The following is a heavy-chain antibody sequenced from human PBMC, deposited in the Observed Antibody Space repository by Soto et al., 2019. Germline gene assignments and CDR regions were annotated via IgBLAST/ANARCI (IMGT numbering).Heavy chain of an antibody. D-gene: IGHD1-26*01. CDR3: AKEGESIVGATDY. Sequence: PGGSLRLSCAASGFTFSSYAMSWVRQAPGKGLEWVSAIINSGDTTYYADSVRGRFTISRDSSKNTVYLQMNRLRAEDTAIYYCAKEGESIVGATDYWGQGTLVTVS. J-gene: IGHJ4*02. CDR2: IINSGDTT. V-gene: IGHV3-23*01. CDR1: GFTFSSYA.